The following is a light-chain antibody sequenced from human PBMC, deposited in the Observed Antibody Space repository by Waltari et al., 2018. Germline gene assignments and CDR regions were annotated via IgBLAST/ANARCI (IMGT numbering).Light chain of an antibody. Sequence: QSALTQPASVSGSPGQSITIPSTGSSSAVGIYNLFPWYQQQPGKVPKLLIYDVTKRPSGVSNRFSGSKSGNTASLTISGLQAEDEADYYCCSYVGSSTLMFGGGTKLTVL. CDR3: CSYVGSSTLM. J-gene: IGLJ3*02. CDR1: SSAVGIYNL. V-gene: IGLV2-23*02. CDR2: DVT.